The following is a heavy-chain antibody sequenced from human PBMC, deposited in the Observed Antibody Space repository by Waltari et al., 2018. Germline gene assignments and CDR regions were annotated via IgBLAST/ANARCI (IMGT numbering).Heavy chain of an antibody. Sequence: LQESGSGLVKPSQTLSLTCAVSGDSISSGGYTWNWIRQPPGKGLEWIGYIFHSGSNYDNPSLESRVTISLDTSKNQFALMVSSVTAADTAVYFCARGKGWFDSWGPGILVTVSS. CDR1: GDSISSGGYT. CDR2: IFHSGSN. J-gene: IGHJ5*01. CDR3: ARGKGWFDS. V-gene: IGHV4-30-2*01.